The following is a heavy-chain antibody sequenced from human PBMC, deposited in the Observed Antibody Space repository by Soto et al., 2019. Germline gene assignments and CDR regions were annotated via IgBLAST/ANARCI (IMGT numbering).Heavy chain of an antibody. CDR3: AKDGGREGYFGNWFDP. V-gene: IGHV1-18*01. CDR2: IRVYNGNT. J-gene: IGHJ5*02. CDR1: GYTFTSYG. Sequence: ASVKVSCKASGYTFTSYGISWVRQAPGQGLEWMGWIRVYNGNTNYAQKFQGRVTISADESTTTAYMELSSLRSDDTAVYYCAKDGGREGYFGNWFDPWGQGTLVTVSS. D-gene: IGHD2-15*01.